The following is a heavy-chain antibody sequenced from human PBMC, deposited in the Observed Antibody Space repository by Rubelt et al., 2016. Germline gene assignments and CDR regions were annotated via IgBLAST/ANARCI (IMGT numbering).Heavy chain of an antibody. J-gene: IGHJ3*02. CDR1: GFTFSSYG. V-gene: IGHV3-33*01. D-gene: IGHD6-13*01. CDR3: ARDRAGSSSWYPVFGAFDI. Sequence: QVQLVESGGGVVQPGRSLRLSCAASGFTFSSYGMHWVRQAPGKGLEWVAVIWSDGSNKYYADSVKGRFTISRDNSKNTLYLQMNGLRAEDTAVYYFARDRAGSSSWYPVFGAFDIWGQGTMVTVSS. CDR2: IWSDGSNK.